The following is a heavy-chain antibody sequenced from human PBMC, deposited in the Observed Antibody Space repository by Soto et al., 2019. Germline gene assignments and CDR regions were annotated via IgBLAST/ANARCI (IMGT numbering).Heavy chain of an antibody. CDR3: ARAGPGSAAIDY. Sequence: QVQLQESGPGLVKPSQTLSLTCTVSGSSISSGDYYWSWIRQPPGKGLEWIGYIYYSGSTYYNPSLKSRVTISVDTSKNQFSLKLSSVTGADTAVYYCARAGPGSAAIDYWGQGTLVTVSS. V-gene: IGHV4-30-4*01. CDR2: IYYSGST. D-gene: IGHD6-19*01. CDR1: GSSISSGDYY. J-gene: IGHJ4*02.